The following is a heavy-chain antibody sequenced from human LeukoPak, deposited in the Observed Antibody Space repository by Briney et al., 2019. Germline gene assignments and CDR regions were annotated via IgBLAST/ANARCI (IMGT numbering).Heavy chain of an antibody. V-gene: IGHV4-59*01. J-gene: IGHJ5*02. Sequence: PSETLSLTCTVSGGSISSYYWSWIRQPPGKGLEWIGYIYYSGSTNYNPSLKSRVTISVDTSKNQFSLKLSSVTAADTAVYYCARVIAAAANNWFDPWGQGTLVTVSP. CDR3: ARVIAAAANNWFDP. CDR2: IYYSGST. CDR1: GGSISSYY. D-gene: IGHD6-13*01.